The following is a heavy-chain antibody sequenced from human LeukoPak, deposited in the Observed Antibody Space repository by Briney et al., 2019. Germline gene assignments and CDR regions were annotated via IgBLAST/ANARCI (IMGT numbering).Heavy chain of an antibody. CDR2: ISAYNGNT. Sequence: ASVKVSCKASGYTFTSYGISWVRQAPGQGLEWMGWISAYNGNTNYAQKLQGRVTMTTDTSTSTAYVELRSLRSDDTAVYYCARGDGYCSGGSCMIFDYWGRGTLVTVSS. CDR3: ARGDGYCSGGSCMIFDY. J-gene: IGHJ4*02. CDR1: GYTFTSYG. D-gene: IGHD2-15*01. V-gene: IGHV1-18*01.